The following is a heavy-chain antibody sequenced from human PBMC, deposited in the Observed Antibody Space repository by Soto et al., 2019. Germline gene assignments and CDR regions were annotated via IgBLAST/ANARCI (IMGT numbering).Heavy chain of an antibody. J-gene: IGHJ4*02. CDR1: GFAFSAYA. CDR3: AKGRTFFDF. CDR2: ISDSDGGT. Sequence: PGGSLRLSCAASGFAFSAYAMTWVRQAPGKGLEWVSDISDSDGGTHYADSVKGRFTISRDNAKNTLYLQMDRLRVEDAAVCYCAKGRTFFDFWGQGTLVTVSS. V-gene: IGHV3-23*01.